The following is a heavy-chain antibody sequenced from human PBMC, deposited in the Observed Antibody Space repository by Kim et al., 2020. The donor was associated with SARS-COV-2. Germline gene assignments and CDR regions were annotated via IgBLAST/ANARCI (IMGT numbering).Heavy chain of an antibody. CDR3: ARSIEGYYDH. J-gene: IGHJ4*02. V-gene: IGHV3-48*02. D-gene: IGHD2-21*01. CDR1: GFIFRNFG. CDR2: ISSGSGTI. Sequence: GGSLRLSCAASGFIFRNFGMNWVRQAPGKGLEWVAYISSGSGTINYADSVKGRFTISRDDAKNSLSLHVNSLRDEDTAVYYCARSIEGYYDHWGQGTLVTVSS.